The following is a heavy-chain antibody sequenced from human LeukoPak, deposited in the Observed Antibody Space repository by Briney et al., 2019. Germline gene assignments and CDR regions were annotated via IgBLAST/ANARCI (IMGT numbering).Heavy chain of an antibody. CDR2: IYTSGST. D-gene: IGHD6-19*01. J-gene: IGHJ4*02. CDR1: GGSISSYY. Sequence: SETLSLTCTVSGGSISSYYCSWIRQPAGQGLEWIGRIYTSGSTSYNPSLKSRVTMSVDTSKNQFSLKLSSVTAADTAVYYCARTEAVAGNFDYWGQGTLVTVSS. V-gene: IGHV4-4*07. CDR3: ARTEAVAGNFDY.